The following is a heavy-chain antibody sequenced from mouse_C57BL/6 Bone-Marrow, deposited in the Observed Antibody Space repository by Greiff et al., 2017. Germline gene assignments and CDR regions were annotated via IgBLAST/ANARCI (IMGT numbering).Heavy chain of an antibody. CDR1: GFTFSSYT. CDR3: SRQVTTVLATKYFDV. Sequence: EVQLQESGGGLVKPGGSLKLSCAASGFTFSSYTMSWVRQTPEKRLQWVAAISGGGGNTYYPDSVKGRFNISRDNDKNILYLQMSSLRSEDTALYYCSRQVTTVLATKYFDVWGTGTTVTVSS. V-gene: IGHV5-9*01. CDR2: ISGGGGNT. J-gene: IGHJ1*03. D-gene: IGHD1-1*01.